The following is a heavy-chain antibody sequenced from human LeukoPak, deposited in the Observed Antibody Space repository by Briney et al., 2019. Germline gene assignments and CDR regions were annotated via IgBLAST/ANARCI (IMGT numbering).Heavy chain of an antibody. Sequence: PGRSLRLSCAASGFTFSSYGMHWVRQAPGKGLEWVAVIWYDGSNKYYADSVKGRFTISRDDSKNTLYLQMNSLRAEDTAVYYCARDQKAYYGSGSYMGYWGQGTLVTVSS. J-gene: IGHJ4*02. D-gene: IGHD3-10*01. V-gene: IGHV3-33*01. CDR1: GFTFSSYG. CDR2: IWYDGSNK. CDR3: ARDQKAYYGSGSYMGY.